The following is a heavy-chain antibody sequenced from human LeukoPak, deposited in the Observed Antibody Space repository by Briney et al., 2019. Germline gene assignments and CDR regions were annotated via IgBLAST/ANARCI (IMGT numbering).Heavy chain of an antibody. CDR2: IWYDGSTK. CDR1: GSTFSSYG. Sequence: QPGGSLRLSCAASGSTFSSYGMHWVRQAPGKGLEWVAVIWYDGSTKYYADSVRGRFTISRDNSKNTLYLEMNRLRAEDTAMYYCARAYAGDSSGYYYGDWGQGTLVTVSS. V-gene: IGHV3-33*01. CDR3: ARAYAGDSSGYYYGD. J-gene: IGHJ4*02. D-gene: IGHD3-22*01.